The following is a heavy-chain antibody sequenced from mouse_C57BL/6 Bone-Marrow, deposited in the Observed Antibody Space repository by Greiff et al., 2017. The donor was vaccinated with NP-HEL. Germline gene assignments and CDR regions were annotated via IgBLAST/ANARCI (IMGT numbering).Heavy chain of an antibody. CDR1: GYTFTGYW. V-gene: IGHV1-9*01. J-gene: IGHJ1*03. Sequence: QVQLKQSGAELMKPGASVKLSCKATGYTFTGYWIEWVKQRPGHGLEWIGEILPGSGSTNYNEKFKGKATFTADTSSNTAYMQRSSLTTEDSAIYYCARSPITTVVAKWYFDVWGTGTTVTVSS. CDR2: ILPGSGST. D-gene: IGHD1-1*01. CDR3: ARSPITTVVAKWYFDV.